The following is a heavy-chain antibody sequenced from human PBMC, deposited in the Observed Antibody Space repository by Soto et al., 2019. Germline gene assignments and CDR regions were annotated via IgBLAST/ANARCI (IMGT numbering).Heavy chain of an antibody. V-gene: IGHV3-9*01. Sequence: EVQLVESGGGLVQPGRSLRLSCAASGFTFDDYAMHWVRQAPGKGLEWVSGISWNSGSIGYADSVKGRFTISRDKAKNSLYLQMNSLRAEDTALSYCAKDVHDYSNYVFDYWGQGTLVTVSS. D-gene: IGHD4-4*01. CDR3: AKDVHDYSNYVFDY. CDR1: GFTFDDYA. CDR2: ISWNSGSI. J-gene: IGHJ4*02.